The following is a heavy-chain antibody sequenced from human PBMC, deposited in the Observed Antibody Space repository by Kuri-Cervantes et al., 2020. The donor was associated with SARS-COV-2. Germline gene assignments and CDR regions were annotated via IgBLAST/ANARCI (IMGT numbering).Heavy chain of an antibody. V-gene: IGHV1-46*01. J-gene: IGHJ4*02. D-gene: IGHD1-26*01. CDR2: ISPSGGNT. CDR1: GYTFTTYF. Sequence: ASVKVSCKAFGYTFTTYFLYWVRQAPGQGLEWMGIISPSGGNTTYAQKFQGRVTMTRDTSTSTVYMELSSLGSEDTAVYYRARPVGASLRTDVWGQGTLVTVSS. CDR3: ARPVGASLRTDV.